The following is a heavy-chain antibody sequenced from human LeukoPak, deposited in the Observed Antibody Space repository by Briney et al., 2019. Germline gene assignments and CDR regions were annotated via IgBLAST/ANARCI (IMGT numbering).Heavy chain of an antibody. CDR3: AREPHNRKDYFDY. J-gene: IGHJ4*02. Sequence: GGSLRLSCAASGFTFSSYWMSWVRQAPGKGLEWVANIKQDGSEKYYVDSVKGRFTISRDNAKNSLYLQMNSLGAEDTAVYYCAREPHNRKDYFDYWGQGILVTVSS. V-gene: IGHV3-7*01. CDR1: GFTFSSYW. D-gene: IGHD1-14*01. CDR2: IKQDGSEK.